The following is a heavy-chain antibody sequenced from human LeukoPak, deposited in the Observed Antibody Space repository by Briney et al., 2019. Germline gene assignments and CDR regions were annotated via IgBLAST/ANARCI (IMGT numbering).Heavy chain of an antibody. V-gene: IGHV4-34*01. CDR3: ARGSVDTAMVTFFDY. J-gene: IGHJ4*02. D-gene: IGHD5-18*01. CDR2: INHSGST. CDR1: GGSFSGYY. Sequence: PSETLSLTCAVYGGSFSGYYRSWIRQPPGKGLEWIGEINHSGSTNYNPSLKSRVTISVDTSKNQFSLKLSSVTAADTAVYYCARGSVDTAMVTFFDYWGQGTLVTVSS.